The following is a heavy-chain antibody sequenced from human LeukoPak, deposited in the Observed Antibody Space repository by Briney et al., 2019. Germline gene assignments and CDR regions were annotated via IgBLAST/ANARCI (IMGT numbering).Heavy chain of an antibody. CDR1: GFTFRSYA. CDR2: ISGNGGRT. D-gene: IGHD5-18*01. V-gene: IGHV3-23*01. J-gene: IGHJ5*02. Sequence: GGSLRLSCAASGFTFRSYAMSWVRQAPGKGLEWVSVISGNGGRTYYADSVKGRFSISRDNSKNTLYVQMNGLRAEDTAVYYCAKVRDMDTVLGRFDNWGQGTLVTVSS. CDR3: AKVRDMDTVLGRFDN.